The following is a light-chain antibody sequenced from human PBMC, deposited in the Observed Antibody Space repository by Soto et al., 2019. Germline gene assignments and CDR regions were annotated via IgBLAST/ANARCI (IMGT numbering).Light chain of an antibody. Sequence: QSALTQPASVSGSPGQSITISCTGTSSDVGGYNYVSWYQQHPGKAPKLMIYEVSNRPSGVSDRSSGSKSGNTASLTISGLQAEDEADYYCAAWDDSLHGVVFGGGTKLTVL. CDR1: SSDVGGYNY. CDR2: EVS. CDR3: AAWDDSLHGVV. V-gene: IGLV2-14*01. J-gene: IGLJ2*01.